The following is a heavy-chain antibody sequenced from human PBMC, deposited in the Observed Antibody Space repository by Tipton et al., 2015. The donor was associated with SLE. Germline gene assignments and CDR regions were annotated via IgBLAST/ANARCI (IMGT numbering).Heavy chain of an antibody. V-gene: IGHV4-59*01. CDR2: IYYSGST. CDR3: ARASDYYYMDV. J-gene: IGHJ6*03. CDR1: GGSISSYY. Sequence: TLSLTCTVSGGSISSYYWSWIRQPPGKGLEWIGYIYYSGSTNYNPSLKSRVTISVDTSKNQFSLKLSSVTAADTAVYYCARASDYYYMDVWGKGTTVTVSS.